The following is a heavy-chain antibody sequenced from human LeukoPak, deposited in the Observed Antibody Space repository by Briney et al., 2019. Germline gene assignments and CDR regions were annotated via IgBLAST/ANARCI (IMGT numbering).Heavy chain of an antibody. J-gene: IGHJ4*02. V-gene: IGHV3-23*01. CDR3: AREFWAYDFWSGYSPGYYFDY. CDR1: GFTFSSFG. CDR2: FDGIGGDT. Sequence: PGGSLRLSCVASGFTFSSFGMSWVRQPPGKGLEWVASFDGIGGDTQYADSVKGRCTISRDNSKNTLYLQMNSLRAEDTAVYYCAREFWAYDFWSGYSPGYYFDYWGQGTLVTVSS. D-gene: IGHD3-3*01.